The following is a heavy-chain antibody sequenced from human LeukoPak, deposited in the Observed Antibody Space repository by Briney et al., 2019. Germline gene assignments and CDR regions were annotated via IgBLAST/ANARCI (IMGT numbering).Heavy chain of an antibody. CDR1: GFTFSSYT. V-gene: IGHV3-64D*06. Sequence: GGSLRLSCSVSGFTFSSYTMHWVRQDSGKGLEYVSSININGGRTYYADSVKGRFTISRDNSKNTLYLQMSSLRAEDTAVYYCVKDKWIDHWGQGTLVTVSS. CDR3: VKDKWIDH. J-gene: IGHJ4*02. D-gene: IGHD2-8*01. CDR2: ININGGRT.